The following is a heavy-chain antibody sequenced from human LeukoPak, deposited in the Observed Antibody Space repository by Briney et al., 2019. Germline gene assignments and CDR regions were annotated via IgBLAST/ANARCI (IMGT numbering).Heavy chain of an antibody. V-gene: IGHV4-61*02. CDR1: GGSISSGSYY. J-gene: IGHJ3*02. CDR2: IYTSGST. CDR3: AREISSGGYHDAFDI. D-gene: IGHD6-19*01. Sequence: PSETLSLTCTVSGGSISSGSYYWSWIRQPAGKGLEWIGRIYTSGSTNYNPSLKSRVTISVDTSKNQFSLKLSSVTAADTAVYYCAREISSGGYHDAFDIWGQGTMVTVSS.